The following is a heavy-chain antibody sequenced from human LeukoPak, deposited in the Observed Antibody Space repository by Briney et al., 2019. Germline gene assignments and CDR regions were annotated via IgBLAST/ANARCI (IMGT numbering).Heavy chain of an antibody. Sequence: SETLSLTCTVSGGSISSSSYYWGWIRQPPGKGLEWIGSIYYSGSTYYNPSLKSRVTISVDASKNQFSLKLSSVTAADTAVYYCARFTMVRGVYYYGMDVWGQGTTVTVSS. J-gene: IGHJ6*02. D-gene: IGHD3-10*01. CDR3: ARFTMVRGVYYYGMDV. CDR2: IYYSGST. CDR1: GGSISSSSYY. V-gene: IGHV4-39*07.